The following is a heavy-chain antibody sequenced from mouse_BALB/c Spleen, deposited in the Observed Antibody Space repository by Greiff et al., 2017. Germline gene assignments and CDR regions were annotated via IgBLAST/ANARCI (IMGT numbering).Heavy chain of an antibody. V-gene: IGHV1S56*01. D-gene: IGHD1-2*01. CDR3: ARSTATWFAY. CDR2: IYPGNVNT. Sequence: VQLQESGPELVKPGASVRISCKASGYTFTSYYIHWVKQRPGQGLEWIGWIYPGNVNTKYNEKFKGKATLTADKSSSTAYMQLSSLTSEDSAVYFCARSTATWFAYWGQGTLVTVSA. J-gene: IGHJ3*01. CDR1: GYTFTSYY.